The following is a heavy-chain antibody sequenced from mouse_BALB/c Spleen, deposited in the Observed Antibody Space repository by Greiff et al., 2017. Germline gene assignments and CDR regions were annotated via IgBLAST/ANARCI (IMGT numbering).Heavy chain of an antibody. CDR3: ARRGPYDYEGYYAMDY. CDR2: ISSGGSYT. CDR1: GFTFSSYG. Sequence: EVKLVESGGDLVKPGGSLKLSCAASGFTFSSYGMSWVRQTPDKRLEWVATISSGGSYTYYPDSVQGRFTISRDNAKNTLYLQMSSLKSEDTAMYYCARRGPYDYEGYYAMDYWGQGTSVTVSS. D-gene: IGHD2-4*01. J-gene: IGHJ4*01. V-gene: IGHV5-6*02.